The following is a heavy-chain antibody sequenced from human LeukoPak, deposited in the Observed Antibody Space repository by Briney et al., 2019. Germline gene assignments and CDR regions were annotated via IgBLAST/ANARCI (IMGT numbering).Heavy chain of an antibody. D-gene: IGHD6-13*01. V-gene: IGHV3-48*03. Sequence: QPGGSLRLSCAASGFTFSSYEMNWVRQAPGKGLEWVSYISSSGSTIYYADSVKGRFTISRDNAKNSLYLQMNSLRAEDTAVYYCAGGYSSSWSDAFDIWGQGTMVTVSS. CDR1: GFTFSSYE. CDR3: AGGYSSSWSDAFDI. CDR2: ISSSGSTI. J-gene: IGHJ3*02.